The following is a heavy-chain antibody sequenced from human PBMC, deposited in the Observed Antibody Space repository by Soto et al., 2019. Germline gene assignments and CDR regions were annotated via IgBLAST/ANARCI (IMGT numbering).Heavy chain of an antibody. V-gene: IGHV2-5*02. Sequence: QITLKESGPTLVRPAQTLTLTCDFSGFSLSTYDMGVAWIRQPPGKALEWLALIYWDDDKRYSPSLKVRLAVSKDTSSNQVVLTITNMDPGDTATYFCAHAGDYDLLTFDHWGPGTLVTVSS. CDR3: AHAGDYDLLTFDH. CDR1: GFSLSTYDMG. D-gene: IGHD4-17*01. CDR2: IYWDDDK. J-gene: IGHJ4*02.